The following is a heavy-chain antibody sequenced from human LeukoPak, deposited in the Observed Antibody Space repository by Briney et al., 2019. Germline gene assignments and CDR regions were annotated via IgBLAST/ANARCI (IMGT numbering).Heavy chain of an antibody. J-gene: IGHJ3*02. V-gene: IGHV3-30*03. CDR3: ATDPLASAFDI. Sequence: GGSLRLSCAASGFTFSSYGMHWVRQAPGKGLEWVAVISYDGSNKYYADSVKGRFTISRDNSKNTLYLQMNSLRAEDTAVYYCATDPLASAFDIWGQGTMVTVSS. CDR2: ISYDGSNK. CDR1: GFTFSSYG.